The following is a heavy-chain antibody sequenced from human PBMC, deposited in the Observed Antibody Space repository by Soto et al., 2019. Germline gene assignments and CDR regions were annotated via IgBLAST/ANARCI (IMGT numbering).Heavy chain of an antibody. CDR3: ARAREGTGWYYLHY. CDR2: ISYDGRNN. V-gene: IGHV3-30*03. Sequence: QVQLVESGGGVVQPGRSLRLSCAASGFTFSDYGMHWVRQAPGKGLEWVAVISYDGRNNSYSDAVKGRFTISRDNSKNTLYVQLNNLRSEDTAVYYCARAREGTGWYYLHYWGQGTLVTVSS. CDR1: GFTFSDYG. D-gene: IGHD6-19*01. J-gene: IGHJ4*02.